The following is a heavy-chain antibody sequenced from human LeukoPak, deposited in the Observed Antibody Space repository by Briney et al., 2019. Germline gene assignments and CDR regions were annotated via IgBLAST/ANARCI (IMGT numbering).Heavy chain of an antibody. CDR2: IKSKTDGGTT. V-gene: IGHV3-15*01. Sequence: GGSLRLSCAASGFTSNNGWMSWVRQAPGKGLEWVGRIKSKTDGGTTAYAAPVKARFTISRDDSENTLYLQMNSLKTEDTGVYYCTLSTYGYNAFDIWGQGTMVTVSS. D-gene: IGHD3-16*01. J-gene: IGHJ3*02. CDR3: TLSTYGYNAFDI. CDR1: GFTSNNGW.